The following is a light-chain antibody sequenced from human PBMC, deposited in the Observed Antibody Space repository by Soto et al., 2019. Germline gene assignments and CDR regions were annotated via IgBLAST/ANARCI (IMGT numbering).Light chain of an antibody. CDR3: QQYSDSPPT. V-gene: IGKV3-20*01. Sequence: LVLTQSPGTLSLSPGDRATLFCRASQRVSARYLAWYHQKPGQAPRLLIFGASDRATGIPDRFSGSGSGTDFTLTIDRLEPEDFAMYYCQQYSDSPPTFGQGTKVDIK. CDR2: GAS. CDR1: QRVSARY. J-gene: IGKJ1*01.